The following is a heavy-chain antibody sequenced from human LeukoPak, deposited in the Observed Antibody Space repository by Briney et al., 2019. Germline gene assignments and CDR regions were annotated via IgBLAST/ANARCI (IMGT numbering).Heavy chain of an antibody. V-gene: IGHV3-23*01. CDR1: GFTFSSYA. Sequence: GGSLRLSCAASGFTFSSYAMSWVRQAPGKGLEWVSAISGSGGSTYYADSVKGRFTISRDNSKNTLYLQMNSLRAEDTAVYYCARDFDFCSGYYRVGAFDIWGQGTMVTVSS. D-gene: IGHD3-3*01. CDR2: ISGSGGST. CDR3: ARDFDFCSGYYRVGAFDI. J-gene: IGHJ3*02.